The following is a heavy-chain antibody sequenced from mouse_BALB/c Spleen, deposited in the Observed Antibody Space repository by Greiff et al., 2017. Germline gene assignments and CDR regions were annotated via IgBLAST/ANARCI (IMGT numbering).Heavy chain of an antibody. CDR3: ARSDYGAY. D-gene: IGHD2-4*01. Sequence: VQLLQSGPGLVQPSQTLSLSCTASGFSLTSYGVYWVRQSPGKGLEWLGVIWSGGSTDYNAAFISRLSISKDNSKSHVFFKMISLQANDTAIYYCARSDYGAYWGQGTLVTVSA. J-gene: IGHJ3*01. CDR1: GFSLTSYG. V-gene: IGHV2-2*02. CDR2: IWSGGST.